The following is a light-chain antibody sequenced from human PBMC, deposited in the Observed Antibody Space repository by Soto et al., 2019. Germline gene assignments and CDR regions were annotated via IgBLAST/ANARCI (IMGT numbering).Light chain of an antibody. V-gene: IGLV2-11*01. CDR1: SSDVGAYNW. Sequence: QSALTQPRSVSGSPGQSVTISCAGTSSDVGAYNWVSWYQQHPGKVPKLMIYDVSRRPSGVPDRLSGSKSGNTASLTISGLQADDEADYYCCSYAGSYTLVFGGGTKLTVL. CDR3: CSYAGSYTLV. CDR2: DVS. J-gene: IGLJ3*02.